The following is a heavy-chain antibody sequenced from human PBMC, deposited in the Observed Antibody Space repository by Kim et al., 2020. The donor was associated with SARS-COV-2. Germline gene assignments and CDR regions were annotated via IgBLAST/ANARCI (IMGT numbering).Heavy chain of an antibody. CDR3: ARAGYSYGYDPYYYYGMDV. D-gene: IGHD5-18*01. CDR2: IYSGGST. J-gene: IGHJ6*02. Sequence: GGSLRLSCAASGFTVSSNYMSWVRQAPGKGLEWVSVIYSGGSTYYADSVKGRFTISRDNSKNTLYLQMNSLRAEDTAVYYCARAGYSYGYDPYYYYGMDVWCQGTTVTVSS. CDR1: GFTVSSNY. V-gene: IGHV3-53*01.